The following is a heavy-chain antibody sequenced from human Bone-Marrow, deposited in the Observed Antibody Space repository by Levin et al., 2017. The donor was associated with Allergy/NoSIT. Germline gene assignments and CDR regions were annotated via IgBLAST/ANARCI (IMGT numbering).Heavy chain of an antibody. J-gene: IGHJ6*02. CDR1: GDSVRSTDYY. Sequence: SQTLSLTCSVSGDSVRSTDYYWGWVRQPPGEGLEWVASIYFSGTTYYNPSLGGRATISVDTFKNHFSLTLRSVTAAATVIYYCARGVPRQGVDVWGQGSTATVSS. V-gene: IGHV4-39*02. D-gene: IGHD3-10*01. CDR2: IYFSGTT. CDR3: ARGVPRQGVDV.